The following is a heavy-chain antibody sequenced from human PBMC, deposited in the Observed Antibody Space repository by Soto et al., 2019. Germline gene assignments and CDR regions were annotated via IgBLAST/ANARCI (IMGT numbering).Heavy chain of an antibody. J-gene: IGHJ4*02. Sequence: GGSLRLSCAASGFTFSSYAMSWVRQAPGKGLEWVSAISGSGGSTYYADSVKGRFTISRDNSKNTLYLQMNSLRAEDTAVYYCAKGSGYDSSGYHDYWGQGTLVTVSS. CDR3: AKGSGYDSSGYHDY. CDR2: ISGSGGST. CDR1: GFTFSSYA. V-gene: IGHV3-23*01. D-gene: IGHD3-22*01.